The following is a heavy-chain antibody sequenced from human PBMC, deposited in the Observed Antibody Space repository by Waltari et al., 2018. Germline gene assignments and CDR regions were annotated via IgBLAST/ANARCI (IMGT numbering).Heavy chain of an antibody. J-gene: IGHJ4*02. Sequence: EVQLLESGGNLVQPRGSLRLSCAASGFTFSNYAMTWVRQAPGTGLEWVPGMSAGAATTWHADAWKGRFTIARDNARNILYLQMDSLRAEDTAVYYCAPYCTASCYGGLDYWGRGTLVTASS. CDR1: GFTFSNYA. D-gene: IGHD4-17*01. CDR2: MSAGAATT. V-gene: IGHV3-23*01. CDR3: APYCTASCYGGLDY.